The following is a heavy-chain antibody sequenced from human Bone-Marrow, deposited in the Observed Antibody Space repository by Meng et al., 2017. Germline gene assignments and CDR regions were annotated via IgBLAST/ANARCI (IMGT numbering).Heavy chain of an antibody. CDR3: VKASRSENAEY. V-gene: IGHV3-11*04. Sequence: VSRVHSGGTLVKPGGSLRLACAASGFNFIDYYMTWVRQAPGKGLEWISYIRGDGSTTSYADSVKGRFTISRDNAKNSMFLQMNSLRADDTAMYFCVKASRSENAEYWGRGTLVTVSS. CDR1: GFNFIDYY. J-gene: IGHJ4*02. CDR2: IRGDGSTT. D-gene: IGHD2/OR15-2a*01.